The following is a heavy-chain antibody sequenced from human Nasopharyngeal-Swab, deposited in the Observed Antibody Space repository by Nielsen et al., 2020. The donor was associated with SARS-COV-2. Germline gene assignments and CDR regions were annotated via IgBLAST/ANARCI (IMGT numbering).Heavy chain of an antibody. CDR1: GGSISSGGYY. Sequence: LRLSCTVSGGSISSGGYYWSWIRQHPGKGLEWIGYIYYSGSTYYNPSLKSRVTISVDTSKNQFSLKLSSVTAADTAVYYCARDLGGATPNWFDPWGQGTLVTVSS. J-gene: IGHJ5*02. CDR3: ARDLGGATPNWFDP. V-gene: IGHV4-31*03. CDR2: IYYSGST. D-gene: IGHD5-12*01.